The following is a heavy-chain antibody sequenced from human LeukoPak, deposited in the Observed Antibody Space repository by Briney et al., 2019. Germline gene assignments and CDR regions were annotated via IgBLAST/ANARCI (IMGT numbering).Heavy chain of an antibody. CDR3: ARGPYYYDSSGYYCVY. V-gene: IGHV4-34*01. CDR2: INHSGST. D-gene: IGHD3-22*01. CDR1: GVSFSGYY. J-gene: IGHJ4*02. Sequence: SETLSLTCAVYGVSFSGYYWSWIRQPPGKGLEWIGEINHSGSTNYNPSLKSRVTISVDTSKNQFSLKLSSVTAADTAVYYCARGPYYYDSSGYYCVYWGQGTLVTVSS.